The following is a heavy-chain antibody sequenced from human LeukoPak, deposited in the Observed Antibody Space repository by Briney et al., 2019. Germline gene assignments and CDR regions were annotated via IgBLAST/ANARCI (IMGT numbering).Heavy chain of an antibody. V-gene: IGHV3-33*06. CDR1: GFTFSNYG. CDR3: AKRQSSGWEFDY. CDR2: IWHDGSNK. D-gene: IGHD6-25*01. Sequence: PGRSLRLSCAASGFTFSNYGMHWVRQAPGKGLEWVAVIWHDGSNKYYADSVKGRFTISRDNSKNTLYLQMNSLRAEDTAIYYCAKRQSSGWEFDYWGQGTLVTVSS. J-gene: IGHJ4*02.